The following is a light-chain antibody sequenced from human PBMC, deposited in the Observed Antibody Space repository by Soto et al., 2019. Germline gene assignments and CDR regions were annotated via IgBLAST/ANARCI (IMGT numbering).Light chain of an antibody. V-gene: IGKV1-9*01. CDR1: QGIAGS. J-gene: IGKJ4*01. CDR3: QQYDDITALT. CDR2: AES. Sequence: DIQLTQSPSFLSASVGDRVTITCRASQGIAGSLAWYQQKPGKPPKLLIYAESTLQSGVPSRFSGSGSGTRGTLTISSLQPEDFATYFCQQYDDITALTFGGGTNVEMK.